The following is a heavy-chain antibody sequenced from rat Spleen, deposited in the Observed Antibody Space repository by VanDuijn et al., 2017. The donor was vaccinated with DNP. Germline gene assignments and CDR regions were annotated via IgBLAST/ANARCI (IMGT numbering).Heavy chain of an antibody. J-gene: IGHJ2*01. CDR3: ARSDYSDDTYYYGYFDY. CDR1: GFSLTNYN. D-gene: IGHD1-12*02. Sequence: QVQLKESGPGLVQPSQTLSLTCSVSGFSLTNYNVHWVRQPTGKGLEWMGMIWTDGNTDYNSTLKSRLTVSRDTSKSQVFLKMSSLQTEDTAMYFCARSDYSDDTYYYGYFDYWGQGVMVTVSS. V-gene: IGHV2-30*01. CDR2: IWTDGNT.